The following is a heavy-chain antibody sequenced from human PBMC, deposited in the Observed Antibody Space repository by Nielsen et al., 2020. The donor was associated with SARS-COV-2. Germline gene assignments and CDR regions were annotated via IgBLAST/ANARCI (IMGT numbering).Heavy chain of an antibody. CDR1: GYTFTTNA. CDR3: AREAGRGTLSGTERYFDF. V-gene: IGHV1-3*04. CDR2: INTGNGNT. D-gene: IGHD1/OR15-1a*01. Sequence: ASVKVSCKSSGYTFTTNAIHWVRQAPGQWLEWMGWINTGNGNTKYSQRSQGRVTFTRDTSASTVHMELASLNSEDTAIYYCAREAGRGTLSGTERYFDFWGQGTLVTVSS. J-gene: IGHJ4*02.